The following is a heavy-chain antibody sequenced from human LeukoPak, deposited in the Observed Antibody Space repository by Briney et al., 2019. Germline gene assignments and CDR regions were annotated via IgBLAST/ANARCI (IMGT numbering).Heavy chain of an antibody. D-gene: IGHD2-15*01. Sequence: GGSLRLSCAASGFTFDDYAMHWVRQAPGKGLEWVSGISWNSGSIGYADSVKGRFTISRDNAKNSLYLQMNSLRAEDTAVYYCARGRINLDNWFDTWGQGTLVTVSS. CDR3: ARGRINLDNWFDT. V-gene: IGHV3-9*01. CDR1: GFTFDDYA. J-gene: IGHJ5*02. CDR2: ISWNSGSI.